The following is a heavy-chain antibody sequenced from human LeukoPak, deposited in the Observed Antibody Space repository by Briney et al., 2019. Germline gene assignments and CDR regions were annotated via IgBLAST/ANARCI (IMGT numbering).Heavy chain of an antibody. CDR2: SIHHSGSTFESGST. CDR1: GHSIANSYY. Sequence: SETLSLTCTVSGHSIANSYYWGWIRQSPGKGLEWIGSIHHSGSTFESGSTHYNPSLRSRVTVSADPAKNQFSLTLRSVTAADTAVYFCAKNASSGFFSDWGQGTLVTVSS. CDR3: AKNASSGFFSD. D-gene: IGHD6-25*01. J-gene: IGHJ1*01. V-gene: IGHV4-28*01.